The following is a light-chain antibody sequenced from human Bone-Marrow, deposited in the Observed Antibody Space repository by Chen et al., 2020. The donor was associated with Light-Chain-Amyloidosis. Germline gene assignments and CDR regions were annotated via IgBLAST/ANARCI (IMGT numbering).Light chain of an antibody. CDR2: AAS. CDR3: QKYNSAPWT. J-gene: IGKJ1*01. CDR1: QGISSY. Sequence: DLQMTQSPSSLSASVGDRVTIPCRASQGISSYLAWYQQKPGKVPKLLIYAASTLHSGVPSRFSGSGSGTDFTLTISSLQPEDVATYYCQKYNSAPWTFGQGTKVEIK. V-gene: IGKV1-27*01.